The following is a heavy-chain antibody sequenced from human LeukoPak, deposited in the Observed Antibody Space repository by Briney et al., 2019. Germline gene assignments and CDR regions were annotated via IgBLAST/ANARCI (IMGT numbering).Heavy chain of an antibody. J-gene: IGHJ3*01. CDR1: GYSFTSYW. V-gene: IGHV5-51*01. Sequence: TGESLKISCKGSGYSFTSYWIGWVRQMPGKGLEWMGIIYPGDSDTRYSPSFQGQVTISADKSISTAYLQWSSLEASDTAMYYCARSPQWELLLPDAFDLWGQGTMVTVSS. D-gene: IGHD1-26*01. CDR3: ARSPQWELLLPDAFDL. CDR2: IYPGDSDT.